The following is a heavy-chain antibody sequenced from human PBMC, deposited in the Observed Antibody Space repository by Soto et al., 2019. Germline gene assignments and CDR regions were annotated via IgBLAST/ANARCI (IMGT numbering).Heavy chain of an antibody. CDR1: GGSISNYY. V-gene: IGHV4-59*01. D-gene: IGHD5-18*01. J-gene: IGHJ5*02. CDR3: ARDSGYNYGSFRWFDP. CDR2: IYYSGST. Sequence: SETLSLTCTVSGGSISNYYWSWIRQPPGKGLEWIGDIYYSGSTNYTPSLKSRVTISVDTSKNQFSLKLSSVTAADTAVYYCARDSGYNYGSFRWFDPWGQATLVTVSS.